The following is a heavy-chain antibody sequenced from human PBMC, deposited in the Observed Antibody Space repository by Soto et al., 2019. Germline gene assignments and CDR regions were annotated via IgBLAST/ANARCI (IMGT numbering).Heavy chain of an antibody. Sequence: TGGSLRLSCAGSGFTFGDSYMSLIRQAPGKGREWLSYISPGSRYPAYADSVKGLFTISRDNAKRSLYLQMMSLTAEDTAIYYCVRGGGGGLFDPWGQGTMVTVSS. CDR1: GFTFGDSY. J-gene: IGHJ5*02. CDR2: ISPGSRYP. CDR3: VRGGGGGLFDP. V-gene: IGHV3-11*06. D-gene: IGHD2-15*01.